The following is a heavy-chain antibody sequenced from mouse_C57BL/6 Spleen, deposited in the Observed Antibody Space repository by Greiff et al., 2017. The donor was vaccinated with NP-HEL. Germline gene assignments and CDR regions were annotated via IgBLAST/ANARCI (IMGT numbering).Heavy chain of an antibody. CDR2: IYPSDSET. D-gene: IGHD1-1*01. CDR1: GYTFTDYN. CDR3: ARDYYGSSYFGY. V-gene: IGHV1-61*01. Sequence: QVQLQQSGPELVKPGASVKIPCKASGYTFTDYNMDWVKQRPGQGLEWIGNIYPSDSETHYNQKFKDKATLTVDKSSSTAYMQLSSLTSEDSSVYCCARDYYGSSYFGYWGQGTTLTVSS. J-gene: IGHJ2*01.